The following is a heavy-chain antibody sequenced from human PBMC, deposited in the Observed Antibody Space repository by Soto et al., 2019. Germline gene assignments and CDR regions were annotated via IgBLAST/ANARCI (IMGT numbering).Heavy chain of an antibody. D-gene: IGHD3-10*01. CDR1: GFTFSSYD. CDR2: IGTAGDT. V-gene: IGHV3-13*01. CDR3: ARGVRGATGGWFDP. Sequence: GGSLRLSCAASGFTFSSYDMHWVRQATGKGLEWVSAIGTAGDTYYPGSVKGRFTISRENAKNSLYLQMNSLRAGDTAVYYCARGVRGATGGWFDPWGQGTLVTVSS. J-gene: IGHJ5*02.